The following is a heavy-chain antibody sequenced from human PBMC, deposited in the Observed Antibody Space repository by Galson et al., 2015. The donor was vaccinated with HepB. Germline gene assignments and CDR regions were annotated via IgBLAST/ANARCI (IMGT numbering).Heavy chain of an antibody. Sequence: SVKVSCKASGYTFTGYYMHWVRRAPGQGLEWMGRINPNSGGTNYAQKFQGRVTMTRDTSISTAYMELSRLRSDDTAVYYCARDDSSGYTPDYWGQGTLVTVSS. CDR3: ARDDSSGYTPDY. CDR2: INPNSGGT. V-gene: IGHV1-2*06. D-gene: IGHD3-22*01. J-gene: IGHJ4*02. CDR1: GYTFTGYY.